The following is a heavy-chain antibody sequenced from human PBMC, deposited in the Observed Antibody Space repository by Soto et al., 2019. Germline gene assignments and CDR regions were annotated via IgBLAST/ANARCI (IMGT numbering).Heavy chain of an antibody. Sequence: GASVKVSCKASGYTFTSYYMHWVRQAPVQGLEWMGIINPSGGSRSYAQKCQGRGTMCRDTCASTVYMELRSLRSGGKAVYYCATVVRITIFGVGNPHDYSGQRSLVPGSS. V-gene: IGHV1-46*03. CDR1: GYTFTSYY. D-gene: IGHD3-3*01. J-gene: IGHJ4*02. CDR2: INPSGGSR. CDR3: ATVVRITIFGVGNPHDY.